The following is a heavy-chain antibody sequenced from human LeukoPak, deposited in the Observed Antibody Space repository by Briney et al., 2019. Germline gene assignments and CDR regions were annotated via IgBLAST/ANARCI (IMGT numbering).Heavy chain of an antibody. CDR2: ISYDGSNK. J-gene: IGHJ4*02. CDR3: AMTYYYGSGSYSPYY. Sequence: GGSLRLSCAASGFTFSSYAMHWVRQAPGKGLEWVAVISYDGSNKYYADSVKGRFTISRDNSKNTLYLQMNSLRAEDTAVYYCAMTYYYGSGSYSPYYWGQGTLVTVSS. CDR1: GFTFSSYA. V-gene: IGHV3-30*04. D-gene: IGHD3-10*01.